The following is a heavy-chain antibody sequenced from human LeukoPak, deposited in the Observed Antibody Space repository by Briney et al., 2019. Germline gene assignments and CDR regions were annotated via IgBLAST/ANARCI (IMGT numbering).Heavy chain of an antibody. J-gene: IGHJ5*02. Sequence: SETLSLTCTVSGGSISSYYWSWIRQPPGKGLEWIGYIYYSGSTNYNHSLKSRVTISVDTSKNQFSLKLSSVTAADTAVYYCARSHAYGDYVRWFDPWGQGTLVTVSS. D-gene: IGHD4-17*01. V-gene: IGHV4-59*01. CDR2: IYYSGST. CDR3: ARSHAYGDYVRWFDP. CDR1: GGSISSYY.